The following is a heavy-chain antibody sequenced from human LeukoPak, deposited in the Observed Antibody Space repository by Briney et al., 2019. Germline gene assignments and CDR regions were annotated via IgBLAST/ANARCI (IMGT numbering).Heavy chain of an antibody. J-gene: IGHJ4*02. CDR3: ARERWYYDDSSGYYDY. V-gene: IGHV4-61*02. CDR1: GGSISSGSYY. Sequence: PSETLSLTCTVSGGSISSGSYYWSWIQQPAGKGLEWIGRIYTSGSTNYNPSLKSRVTISVDTSKNQFSLKVSSVTAADTAVYYCARERWYYDDSSGYYDYWGQGTLVTVSS. CDR2: IYTSGST. D-gene: IGHD3-22*01.